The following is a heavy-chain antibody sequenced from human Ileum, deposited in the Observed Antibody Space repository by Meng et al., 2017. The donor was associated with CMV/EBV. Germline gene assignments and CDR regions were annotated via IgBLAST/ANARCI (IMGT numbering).Heavy chain of an antibody. D-gene: IGHD2-2*01. Sequence: YTFTGYYMHWVRQAPGQGLEWMGWINPNSDGTNYAQKFQGRVTMTRDTSISTAYMELSRLRSDDTAVYYCARRGCSSTSCYGDNWFDPWGQGTLVTVSS. CDR1: YTFTGYY. CDR2: INPNSDGT. V-gene: IGHV1-2*02. J-gene: IGHJ5*02. CDR3: ARRGCSSTSCYGDNWFDP.